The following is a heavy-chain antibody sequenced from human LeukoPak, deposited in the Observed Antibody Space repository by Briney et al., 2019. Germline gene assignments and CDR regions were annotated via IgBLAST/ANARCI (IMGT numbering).Heavy chain of an antibody. Sequence: SETLSLTCTVSGGSISSYYWSWIRQPPGKGLEWIGYIYYSGSTNYNPSLKSRVTISVDTSKYQFSLKLSSVTAADTAVYYCARGEAGYYYYYGMDVWGQGTTVTVSS. CDR1: GGSISSYY. V-gene: IGHV4-59*01. J-gene: IGHJ6*02. CDR2: IYYSGST. D-gene: IGHD1-26*01. CDR3: ARGEAGYYYYYGMDV.